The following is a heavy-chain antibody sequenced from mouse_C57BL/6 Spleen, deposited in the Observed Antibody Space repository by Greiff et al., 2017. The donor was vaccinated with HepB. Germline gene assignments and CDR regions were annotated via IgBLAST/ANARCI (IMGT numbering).Heavy chain of an antibody. Sequence: EVMLVESGGGLVKPGGSLKLSCAASGFTFSSYAMSWVRQTPEKRLEWVATISDGGSYTYYPDNVKGRFTISRDNAKNNLYLQMSHLKSEDTAMYYCARDGDYDSFDYWGQGTTLTVSS. CDR1: GFTFSSYA. J-gene: IGHJ2*01. D-gene: IGHD2-4*01. CDR3: ARDGDYDSFDY. CDR2: ISDGGSYT. V-gene: IGHV5-4*01.